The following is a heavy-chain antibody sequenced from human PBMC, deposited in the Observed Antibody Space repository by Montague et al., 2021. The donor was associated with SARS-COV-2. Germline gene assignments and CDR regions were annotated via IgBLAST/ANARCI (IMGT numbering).Heavy chain of an antibody. CDR2: IYYSGST. V-gene: IGHV4-39*01. CDR3: ARHVPTYLTPENAFDI. CDR1: GGSISSSSYY. J-gene: IGHJ3*02. Sequence: SETLSLTCTVSGGSISSSSYYWGWIRQPPGKGLEWIGSIYYSGSTYYNPSLKSRVTISVDTSKNQFSLKLSSVTAADTAVYYCARHVPTYLTPENAFDIWGQGTMVTVSS.